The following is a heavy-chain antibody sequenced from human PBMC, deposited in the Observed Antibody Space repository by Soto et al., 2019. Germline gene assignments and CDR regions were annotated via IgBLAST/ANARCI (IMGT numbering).Heavy chain of an antibody. CDR2: IYYSGST. J-gene: IGHJ4*02. D-gene: IGHD3-9*01. CDR1: GGSISSYY. CDR3: GRARLRYFDWLFYFDY. Sequence: SETLSLTCTVSGGSISSYYWSWIRQPPGKGLEWIGYIYYSGSTNYNPSLKSRVTISVDTSKNQFSLKLSSVTAADTAVYYCGRARLRYFDWLFYFDYWGQGTLVTVSS. V-gene: IGHV4-59*01.